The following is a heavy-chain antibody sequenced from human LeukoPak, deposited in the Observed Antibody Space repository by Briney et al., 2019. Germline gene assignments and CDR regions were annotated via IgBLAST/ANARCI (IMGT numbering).Heavy chain of an antibody. CDR3: ARDRPYYGDYYYYGMDV. D-gene: IGHD4-17*01. V-gene: IGHV3-30-3*01. Sequence: GGSLRLSCAASGFTFSCYAIHWVRQAPGKGLEWVAVISYDGSNKYYADSVKGRFTISRDNSKNTLYLQMNTLRAEDTAVYSCARDRPYYGDYYYYGMDVWGQGTTVTVSS. J-gene: IGHJ6*02. CDR1: GFTFSCYA. CDR2: ISYDGSNK.